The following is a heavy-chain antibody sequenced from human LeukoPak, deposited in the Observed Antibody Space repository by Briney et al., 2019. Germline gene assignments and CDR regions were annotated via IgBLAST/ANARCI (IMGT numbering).Heavy chain of an antibody. CDR2: INPNSGGT. CDR1: GYTFTGYY. Sequence: ASVKVSCKASGYTFTGYYIQWVRQAPGQGLEWMGWINPNSGGTNYAQKFQGRVTTTRDTSISTAYMELSRLRSDDTAVYYCARDLRYSGSYYVAYWGQGTLVTVSS. V-gene: IGHV1-2*02. D-gene: IGHD1-26*01. CDR3: ARDLRYSGSYYVAY. J-gene: IGHJ4*02.